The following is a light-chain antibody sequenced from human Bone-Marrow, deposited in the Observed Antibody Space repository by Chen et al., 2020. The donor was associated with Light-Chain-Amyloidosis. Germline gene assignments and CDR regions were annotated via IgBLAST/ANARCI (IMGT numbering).Light chain of an antibody. V-gene: IGLV2-14*01. CDR3: SSYTITNTIV. CDR1: SSDVGGDNH. CDR2: EVT. J-gene: IGLJ1*01. Sequence: QSALTQPASVAGSPGQSTTIPCTGTSSDVGGDNHVSWYQQHPDKAPKLMIYEVTNRPSWVPDRFSGSKSDNTASLTISGLQTEDEADYFCSSYTITNTIVFGSGTRVTVL.